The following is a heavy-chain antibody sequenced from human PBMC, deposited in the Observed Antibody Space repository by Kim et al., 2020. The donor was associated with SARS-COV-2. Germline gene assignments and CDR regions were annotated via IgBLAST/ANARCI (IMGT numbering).Heavy chain of an antibody. CDR2: MNPNSGNT. V-gene: IGHV1-8*01. Sequence: ASVKVSCKASGYTFTSYDINWVRQATGQGLEWMGWMNPNSGNTGYAQKFQGRVTMTRNTSISTAYMELSSLRSEDTAVYYCARVGRAELLWFGELLSGDFDYWGQGTLVTVSS. CDR1: GYTFTSYD. D-gene: IGHD3-10*01. CDR3: ARVGRAELLWFGELLSGDFDY. J-gene: IGHJ4*02.